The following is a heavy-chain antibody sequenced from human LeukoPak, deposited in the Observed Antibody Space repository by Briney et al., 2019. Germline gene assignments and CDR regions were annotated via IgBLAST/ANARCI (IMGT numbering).Heavy chain of an antibody. CDR3: AKAATSDYYDSGGCYFDY. V-gene: IGHV3-9*03. CDR1: GFTFDDYA. D-gene: IGHD3-22*01. Sequence: GGSLRLSCAASGFTFDDYAMHWVRQAPGKGLEWVSGISWNSGSIGYADSVKGRFTISRDNAKNSLYLQMNSLRAEDMALYYCAKAATSDYYDSGGCYFDYWGQGTLVTVSS. CDR2: ISWNSGSI. J-gene: IGHJ4*02.